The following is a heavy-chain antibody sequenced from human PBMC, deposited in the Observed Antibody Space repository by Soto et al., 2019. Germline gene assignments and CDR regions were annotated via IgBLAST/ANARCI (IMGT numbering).Heavy chain of an antibody. D-gene: IGHD4-17*01. Sequence: QVHLVQSETEVKEPGASVTVSCKTSDSTFTCYTINWVRQAPGQGLEWLGGISSLNGNTNYARKYQGRLTMTTNTSATTAYMELRSLRSDDTAVYFCARGTVTSGRWFGPWGQGTLVTVSS. CDR1: DSTFTCYT. CDR2: ISSLNGNT. CDR3: ARGTVTSGRWFGP. J-gene: IGHJ5*02. V-gene: IGHV1-18*04.